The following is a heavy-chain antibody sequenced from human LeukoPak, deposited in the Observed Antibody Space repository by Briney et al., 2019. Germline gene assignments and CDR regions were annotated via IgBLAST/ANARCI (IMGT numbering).Heavy chain of an antibody. D-gene: IGHD2-15*01. CDR3: ARHRSGGSQDDAFDI. V-gene: IGHV4-34*01. CDR2: INHSGST. CDR1: GGSFSGYY. Sequence: SETLSLTCAVYGGSFSGYYWSWIRQPPGKGLEWIGEINHSGSTNYNPSLKSRVTISVDTSKNQFSLKLSSVTAADTAVYYCARHRSGGSQDDAFDIWGQGTMVTVSS. J-gene: IGHJ3*02.